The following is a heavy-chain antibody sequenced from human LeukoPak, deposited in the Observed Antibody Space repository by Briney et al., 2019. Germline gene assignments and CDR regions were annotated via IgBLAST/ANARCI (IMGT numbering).Heavy chain of an antibody. CDR3: GRDGEGGLDYFDH. V-gene: IGHV6-1*01. CDR2: TYYRSKWYN. Sequence: SQTLSLTCALSGDSVSSNGVAWIWIRQSPSRGLEWLGRTYYRSKWYNDYAVSVRGRITINPDTSKNQFSLQFNSVTPEDTAVYYCGRDGEGGLDYFDHWGRGTLVTVSS. J-gene: IGHJ4*02. CDR1: GDSVSSNGVA. D-gene: IGHD3-16*01.